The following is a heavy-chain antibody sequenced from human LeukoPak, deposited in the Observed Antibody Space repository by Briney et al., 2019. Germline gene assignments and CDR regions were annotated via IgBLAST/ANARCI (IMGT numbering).Heavy chain of an antibody. CDR1: GGTFSSYA. CDR2: IIPIFGTA. CDR3: ARGMAYHSSSWYVYYFDY. J-gene: IGHJ4*02. V-gene: IGHV1-69*05. Sequence: SVKVSCKASGGTFSSYAISWVRQAPGQGLEWMGGIIPIFGTANYAQKFQGRATITTDESTSTAYMELSSLRSEDTAVYYCARGMAYHSSSWYVYYFDYWGQGTLVTVSS. D-gene: IGHD6-13*01.